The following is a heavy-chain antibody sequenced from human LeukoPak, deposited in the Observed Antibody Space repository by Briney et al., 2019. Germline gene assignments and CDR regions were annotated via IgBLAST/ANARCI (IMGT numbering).Heavy chain of an antibody. CDR1: GYTFTSYD. CDR2: MNPNSGNT. D-gene: IGHD6-13*01. V-gene: IGHV1-8*01. CDR3: ARGPYSSSWYAFDI. J-gene: IGHJ3*02. Sequence: GASVKVSCKASGYTFTSYDINWVRQATGQGLEWMGWMNPNSGNTGYAQKFQGRVTKTRNTSISTAYMELSSLRSEDTAVYYCARGPYSSSWYAFDIWGQGTTVTVSS.